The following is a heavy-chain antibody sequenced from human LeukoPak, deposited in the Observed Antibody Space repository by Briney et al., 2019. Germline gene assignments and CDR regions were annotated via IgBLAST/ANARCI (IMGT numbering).Heavy chain of an antibody. CDR2: IYYSGST. J-gene: IGHJ5*02. Sequence: PSETLSLTCTVSGGSISSYYWSWIRQPPGKGLEWIGYIYYSGSTNYNPSLKSRVTISVDTSKNQFSLKLSSVTAADTAVYYCARRLYSGKFDPWGQGTLVTVSS. CDR1: GGSISSYY. CDR3: ARRLYSGKFDP. V-gene: IGHV4-59*12. D-gene: IGHD6-13*01.